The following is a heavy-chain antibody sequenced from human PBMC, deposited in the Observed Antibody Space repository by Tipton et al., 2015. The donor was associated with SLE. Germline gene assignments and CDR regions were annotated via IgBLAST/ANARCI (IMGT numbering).Heavy chain of an antibody. CDR3: ARSPVELELDY. CDR1: GGSISGHY. D-gene: IGHD1-7*01. J-gene: IGHJ4*02. CDR2: ISYSGST. V-gene: IGHV4-59*11. Sequence: LRLSCTVSGGSISGHYWSWIRQPPGKGLAWIGYISYSGSTNYNPSLKSRVTISLDKSKNQFSLKLSSVTAADTAVYYCARSPVELELDYWGQGTLVTVSS.